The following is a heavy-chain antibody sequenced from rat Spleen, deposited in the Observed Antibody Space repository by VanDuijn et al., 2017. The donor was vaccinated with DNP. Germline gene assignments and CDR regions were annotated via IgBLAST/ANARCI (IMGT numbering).Heavy chain of an antibody. CDR2: INKDSNSI. J-gene: IGHJ3*01. CDR3: ARDYGGYGGWFAH. V-gene: IGHV4-2*01. Sequence: EVKLVESGGGLVQPGRSLKLSCAASGFSFNDYWMGWVRQAPGKGLKWIGEINKDSNSINYSPSLKDRFTISRDNAQNTLYLQMSKLGSEDTAIYYCARDYGGYGGWFAHWGQGTLVTVSS. CDR1: GFSFNDYW. D-gene: IGHD1-11*01.